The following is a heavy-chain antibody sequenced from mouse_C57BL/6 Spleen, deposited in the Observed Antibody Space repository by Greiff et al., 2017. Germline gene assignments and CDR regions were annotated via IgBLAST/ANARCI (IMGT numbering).Heavy chain of an antibody. J-gene: IGHJ4*01. Sequence: EVKLQESGPGLVKPSQSLSLTCSVTGYSITSGYYWNWIRQFPGNKLEWMGYISYDGSNNYNPSLKNRISITRDTSKNQFFLKLNSVTTEDTATYYCARDYVDAMDYWGQGTSVTVSS. CDR3: ARDYVDAMDY. CDR1: GYSITSGYY. V-gene: IGHV3-6*01. CDR2: ISYDGSN. D-gene: IGHD1-1*01.